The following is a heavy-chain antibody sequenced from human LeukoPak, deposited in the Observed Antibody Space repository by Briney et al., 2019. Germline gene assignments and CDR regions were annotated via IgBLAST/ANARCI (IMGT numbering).Heavy chain of an antibody. J-gene: IGHJ4*02. CDR2: ISTYSGTT. V-gene: IGHV1-18*01. CDR1: GYTFSNSG. CDR3: ARAGEYFDWLYGDY. D-gene: IGHD3-9*01. Sequence: ASVKVSCKASGYTFSNSGISWVRQAPGQGLEWMGWISTYSGTTNYAHNLQGRLTMTTDTSTSTAYMELRSLRSDDTAVYYCARAGEYFDWLYGDYWGQGTLVTVSS.